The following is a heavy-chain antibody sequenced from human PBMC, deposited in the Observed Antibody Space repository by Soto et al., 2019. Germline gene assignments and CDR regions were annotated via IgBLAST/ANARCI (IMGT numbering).Heavy chain of an antibody. J-gene: IGHJ5*02. V-gene: IGHV3-13*01. CDR3: ARLEIIGVNFFEH. CDR1: GFTFSDYH. Sequence: EVQLVESGGGLVQPGGSLRLSCAASGFTFSDYHMHWVRQAAGKGLEWVAAIDTSGHTFYLGSVRGRFTVSRDDPRSSFHLQMSNLRPEVTAVYYCARLEIIGVNFFEHWGRGVLVTVSS. D-gene: IGHD3-10*01. CDR2: IDTSGHT.